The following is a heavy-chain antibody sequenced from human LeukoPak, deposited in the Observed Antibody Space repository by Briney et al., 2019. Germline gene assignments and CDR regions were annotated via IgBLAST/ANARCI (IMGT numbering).Heavy chain of an antibody. Sequence: PGGSLRLSCAGSGFTFNTYVMTWVRQAPGKGLEWVSAISGSGGNTYYADSVKGRFTTSRDNSKNTLSLQMYSLRAEDTAVYFCAKDDTWIQLWYESWGQGTLVTVSS. CDR3: AKDDTWIQLWYES. CDR2: ISGSGGNT. V-gene: IGHV3-23*01. CDR1: GFTFNTYV. D-gene: IGHD5-18*01. J-gene: IGHJ5*02.